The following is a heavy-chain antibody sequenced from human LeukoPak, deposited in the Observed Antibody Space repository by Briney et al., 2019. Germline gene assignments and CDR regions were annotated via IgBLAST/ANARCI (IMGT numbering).Heavy chain of an antibody. CDR3: ARVGVYDSSGYYYGVFDI. CDR2: ISAYNGNT. Sequence: ASVKVSCKASGYTFTSYGISWVRQAPGQGLEWMGWISAYNGNTNYAQKLQGRVTMTTDTSTSTAYMELRSLRSDDTAVYYCARVGVYDSSGYYYGVFDIWGKGKMVTVSS. J-gene: IGHJ3*02. CDR1: GYTFTSYG. D-gene: IGHD3-22*01. V-gene: IGHV1-18*01.